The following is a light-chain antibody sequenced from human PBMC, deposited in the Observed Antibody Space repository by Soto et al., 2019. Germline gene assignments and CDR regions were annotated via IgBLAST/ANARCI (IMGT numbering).Light chain of an antibody. CDR2: EVS. V-gene: IGLV2-14*01. Sequence: QSALTQPASVSGSPGQSITISCTGTSSDVGGYNYVSWYQQHPGKAPKLISYEVSHRPSGVSNRFSGSKSGNTASLTISGRQAEDEADYYCNSYTSKSTGVFGTGTKLTVL. CDR1: SSDVGGYNY. J-gene: IGLJ1*01. CDR3: NSYTSKSTGV.